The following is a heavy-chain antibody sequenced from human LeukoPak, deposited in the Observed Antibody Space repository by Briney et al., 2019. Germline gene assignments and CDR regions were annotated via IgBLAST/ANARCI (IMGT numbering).Heavy chain of an antibody. CDR1: GFTFKTFA. CDR2: ISGVDGST. J-gene: IGHJ4*02. CDR3: AKDLTGGSRVVIIPGAIDS. D-gene: IGHD1-14*01. V-gene: IGHV3-23*01. Sequence: GGSLRLSCAASGFTFKTFAMNWVRRAPGKGLEWVSVISGVDGSTYYADSVKGRFTISRDNSKNTLHLEMKSLRAEDTATYYCAKDLTGGSRVVIIPGAIDSWGQGTLVTVSS.